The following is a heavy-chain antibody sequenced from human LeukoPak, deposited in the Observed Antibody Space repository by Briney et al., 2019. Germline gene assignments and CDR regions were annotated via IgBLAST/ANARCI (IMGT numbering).Heavy chain of an antibody. D-gene: IGHD6-13*01. J-gene: IGHJ5*02. Sequence: SVKVSCKAPGGTFSSYAISWVRQAPGQGLEWMGGIIPIFGTANYAQKFQGRVTITADESTSTAYMELSSLRSEDTAVYYCARDRGYSSSWYFSSNWFDPWGQETLVTVSS. V-gene: IGHV1-69*13. CDR3: ARDRGYSSSWYFSSNWFDP. CDR2: IIPIFGTA. CDR1: GGTFSSYA.